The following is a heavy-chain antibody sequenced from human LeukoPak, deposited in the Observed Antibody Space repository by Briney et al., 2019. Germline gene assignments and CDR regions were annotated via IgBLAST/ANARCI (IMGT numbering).Heavy chain of an antibody. CDR3: ARASSGWYGLFDY. D-gene: IGHD6-19*01. J-gene: IGHJ4*02. V-gene: IGHV4-59*12. CDR1: GGSISSYY. Sequence: SETLSLTCTVSGGSISSYYWSWIRQSPGKGLEWIGYIYDTGSTNYSPSLRSRVTMSVDTSKNHFSLRLSSVTAADTAVYYCARASSGWYGLFDYWGQGTLVTVSS. CDR2: IYDTGST.